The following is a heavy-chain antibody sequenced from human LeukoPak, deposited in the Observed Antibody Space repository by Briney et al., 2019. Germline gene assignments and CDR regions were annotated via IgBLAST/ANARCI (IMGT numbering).Heavy chain of an antibody. Sequence: SETLSLTCAVSGYSISSGYYWGWIRQPPGKGLEWISSIYYSGNSYYNPSLKSRATISVNTSKNQFSLKLSSVTAADTAQYYCARISYYYDDSGHPGYFDYWGLGTLVTVSS. CDR2: IYYSGNS. D-gene: IGHD3-22*01. V-gene: IGHV4-38-2*01. CDR1: GYSISSGYY. J-gene: IGHJ4*02. CDR3: ARISYYYDDSGHPGYFDY.